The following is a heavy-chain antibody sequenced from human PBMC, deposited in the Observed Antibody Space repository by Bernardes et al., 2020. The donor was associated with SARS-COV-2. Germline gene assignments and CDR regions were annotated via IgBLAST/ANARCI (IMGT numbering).Heavy chain of an antibody. CDR2: INPNSGGT. CDR3: ARDPLDYYYGMDV. CDR1: GYTFTGYY. V-gene: IGHV1-2*02. Sequence: ASVKVSCKASGYTFTGYYMHWVRQAPGQGLEWMGWINPNSGGTNYAQKFQGRVTMTRDTSISTAYMDLSRLRSDDTAVYYCARDPLDYYYGMDVWGQGTTVTVSS. J-gene: IGHJ6*02.